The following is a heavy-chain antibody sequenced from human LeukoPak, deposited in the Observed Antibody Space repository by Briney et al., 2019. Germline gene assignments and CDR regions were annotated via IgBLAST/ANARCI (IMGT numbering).Heavy chain of an antibody. CDR1: GFTFSSYE. V-gene: IGHV3-48*03. CDR2: ISSSGSTI. D-gene: IGHD3-16*02. Sequence: GGSLRLSCAASGFTFSSYEMNWVRQAPGKGLEWVSYISSSGSTIYYADSVKGRFTISRDNAKNSLYLQMNSLRAEDTAVYYCARVRVWGGYRGDYWGQGTLVTVSS. J-gene: IGHJ4*02. CDR3: ARVRVWGGYRGDY.